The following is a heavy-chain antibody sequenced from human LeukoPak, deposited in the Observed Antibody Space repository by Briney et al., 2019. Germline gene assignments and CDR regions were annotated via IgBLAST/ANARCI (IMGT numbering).Heavy chain of an antibody. V-gene: IGHV1-69*04. D-gene: IGHD3-16*02. CDR1: GGTFSSYA. J-gene: IGHJ4*02. CDR3: SRAGENLYDYIWGRYREYYFDY. CDR2: IIPFLGIA. Sequence: SVNLSCNASGGTFSSYAFSWVRQAPGQGHERMGRIIPFLGIANDAQKSQGRVTITAEKSTNTAYMELSSMRSEDTAVYYCSRAGENLYDYIWGRYREYYFDYWGQGTLVTVSS.